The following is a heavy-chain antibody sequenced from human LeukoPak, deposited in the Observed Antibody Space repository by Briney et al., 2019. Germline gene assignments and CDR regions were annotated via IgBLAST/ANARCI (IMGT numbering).Heavy chain of an antibody. V-gene: IGHV3-23*01. CDR2: ISASGDST. CDR3: ARDPYYYGSGSPYYHYYYMDV. CDR1: GFTFTNYG. J-gene: IGHJ6*03. D-gene: IGHD3-10*01. Sequence: GGSLRLSCEVSGFTFTNYGMNWARQAPGKGLEWVSAISASGDSTYYADSVKGRFTISRDNSKNTLYLKMNSLRAEDTAIYYCARDPYYYGSGSPYYHYYYMDVWGKGTTVTISS.